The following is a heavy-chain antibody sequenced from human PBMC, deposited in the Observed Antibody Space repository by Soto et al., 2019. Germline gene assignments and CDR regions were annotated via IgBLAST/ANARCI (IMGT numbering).Heavy chain of an antibody. Sequence: SQTLSLTCAISGDSVSSNSAAWNWIRQSPSRGLEWLGRTYYRSKWYNDYAVSVKSRITINPDTSKNQFSLQLNSVTPEDTAVYYCARSRYFDWLLYSSGDYFDYWGQGTLVTVSS. CDR1: GDSVSSNSAA. V-gene: IGHV6-1*01. D-gene: IGHD3-9*01. J-gene: IGHJ4*02. CDR3: ARSRYFDWLLYSSGDYFDY. CDR2: TYYRSKWYN.